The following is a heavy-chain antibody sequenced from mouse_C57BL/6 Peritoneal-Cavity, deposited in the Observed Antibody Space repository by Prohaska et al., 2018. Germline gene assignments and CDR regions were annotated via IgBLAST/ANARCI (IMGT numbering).Heavy chain of an antibody. J-gene: IGHJ4*01. V-gene: IGHV6-6*01. CDR1: GFTFSDAW. CDR2: IRNKANNHAT. Sequence: EVKLEESGGGLVQPGGSMKLSCAASGFTFSDAWMDWVRQSPEKGLEWVDEIRNKANNHATYYAESVKGRFTNSRDDYKSSVYLQMNSLRAEDTGIYYCTNAMDYWGQGTSVTVSS. CDR3: TNAMDY.